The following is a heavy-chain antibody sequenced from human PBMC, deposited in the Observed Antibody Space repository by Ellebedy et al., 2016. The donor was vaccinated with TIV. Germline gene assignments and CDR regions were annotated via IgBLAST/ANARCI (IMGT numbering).Heavy chain of an antibody. CDR3: AKVALGYSGWDWFDP. CDR2: ISAGGGNT. Sequence: GGSLRLXCAASGFTFSHSAMSWVRQAPGKGLEWVSVISAGGGNTYYADSVKGRFTVPRDDSKNTVYLHMDSLRAEDTALYYCAKVALGYSGWDWFDPWGQGTLVTVSS. D-gene: IGHD1-26*01. V-gene: IGHV3-23*01. J-gene: IGHJ5*02. CDR1: GFTFSHSA.